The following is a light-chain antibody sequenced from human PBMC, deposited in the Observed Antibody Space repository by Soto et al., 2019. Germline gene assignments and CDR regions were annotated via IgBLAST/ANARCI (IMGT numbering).Light chain of an antibody. J-gene: IGKJ1*01. CDR2: GAS. CDR3: QQYHSSPRT. CDR1: QSVSSTY. Sequence: EIVLTQSPGTLSLSPGERATLSCRASQSVSSTYLAWYQQKPGQAPRLHIYGASSRATGIPDRFSGSGSGTDFTLTISRLEPEDFAVYYCQQYHSSPRTFGQGTKVDI. V-gene: IGKV3-20*01.